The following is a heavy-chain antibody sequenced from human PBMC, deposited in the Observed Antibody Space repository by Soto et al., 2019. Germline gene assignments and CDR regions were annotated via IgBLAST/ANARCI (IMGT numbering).Heavy chain of an antibody. CDR1: GGSISSYY. V-gene: IGHV4-59*12. Sequence: PSETLSLTCTVSGGSISSYYWSWIRQPPGKGLEWIGYINYSGSTNYNPSLKSRVTISVDTSKNQFSLKLSSVTAADTAVYYCARVGYGGNCADYWGQGTLVTVSS. CDR2: INYSGST. D-gene: IGHD2-15*01. J-gene: IGHJ4*02. CDR3: ARVGYGGNCADY.